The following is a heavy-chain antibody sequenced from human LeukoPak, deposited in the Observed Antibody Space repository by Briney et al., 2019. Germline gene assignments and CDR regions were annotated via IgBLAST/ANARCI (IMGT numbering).Heavy chain of an antibody. Sequence: GGSLRLSCAAPGFTFSRYWMSWVRQAPGKGLEWVANVKQDGSDKYYVDSVKGRFTISRDNAKNSLYLQMNSLGADDTAVYYCARDNSGSYDFWGQGTLVTLSS. CDR3: ARDNSGSYDF. J-gene: IGHJ4*02. CDR1: GFTFSRYW. V-gene: IGHV3-7*01. CDR2: VKQDGSDK. D-gene: IGHD3-10*01.